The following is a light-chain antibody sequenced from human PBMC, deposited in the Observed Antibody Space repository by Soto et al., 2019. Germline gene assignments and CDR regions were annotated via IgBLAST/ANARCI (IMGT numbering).Light chain of an antibody. J-gene: IGKJ4*01. CDR1: QSISSY. V-gene: IGKV1-39*01. CDR2: AAS. CDR3: QQSYSTSAHT. Sequence: DIPMTQSPSSLSASVGDRVTITCRASQSISSYLNWYQQKPGKAPKLLIYAASSLQSGFPSRFSGSGSGTDFTLTIISLQPEDFATFYCQQSYSTSAHTFCGGTKVEIK.